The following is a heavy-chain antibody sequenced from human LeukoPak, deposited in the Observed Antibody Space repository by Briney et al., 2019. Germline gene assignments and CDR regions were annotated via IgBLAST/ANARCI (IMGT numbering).Heavy chain of an antibody. Sequence: PGGSLRLSCAASGFTFSSYAMSWVRQAPGKGLERVSAISGSGGSTYYADSVKGRFTISRDNSKNTLYLQMNSLRAEDTAVYYCAKDQTITVIRPLFDYWGQGTLVTVSS. V-gene: IGHV3-23*01. CDR1: GFTFSSYA. J-gene: IGHJ4*02. CDR2: ISGSGGST. D-gene: IGHD4-23*01. CDR3: AKDQTITVIRPLFDY.